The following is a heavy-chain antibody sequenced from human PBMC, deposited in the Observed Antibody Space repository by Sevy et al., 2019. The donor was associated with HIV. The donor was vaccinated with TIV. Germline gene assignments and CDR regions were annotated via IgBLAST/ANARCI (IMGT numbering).Heavy chain of an antibody. V-gene: IGHV3-23*01. CDR1: GFAFYEYR. CDR3: AREGCSRPLDY. J-gene: IGHJ4*02. D-gene: IGHD2-8*01. Sequence: GGSLRLSCAASGFAFYEYRMSWIRQAPGKGLEWVATLSFGCGKINYADSVKGRFTISRDNSKNSFYLQMDNLRVEDTALYYCAREGCSRPLDYWGQGTRVTVSS. CDR2: LSFGCGKI.